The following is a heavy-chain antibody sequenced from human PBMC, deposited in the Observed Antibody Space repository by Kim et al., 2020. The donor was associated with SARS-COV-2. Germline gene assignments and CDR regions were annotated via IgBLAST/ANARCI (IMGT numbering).Heavy chain of an antibody. CDR3: AKDPRFLEWLPQPPYMDV. J-gene: IGHJ6*03. CDR1: GFTFSSYG. Sequence: GGSLRLSCAASGFTFSSYGMHWVRQAPGKGLEWVAVISYDGSNKYYADSVKGRFTISRDNSKNTLYLQMNSLRAEDTAVYYCAKDPRFLEWLPQPPYMDV. V-gene: IGHV3-30*18. CDR2: ISYDGSNK. D-gene: IGHD3-3*01.